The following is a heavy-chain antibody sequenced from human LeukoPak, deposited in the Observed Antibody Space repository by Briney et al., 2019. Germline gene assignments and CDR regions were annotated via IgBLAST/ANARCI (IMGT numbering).Heavy chain of an antibody. V-gene: IGHV3-30*02. CDR1: GFTYSDYG. CDR2: ILNDGTWE. CDR3: VKGGGISHNGFDS. Sequence: GGSLRLSCAASGFTYSDYGMHWVRQAPGRGLEWVAFILNDGTWEYYPDSVKGRLTISRDNSRNTLYLQMNSVRLEDTAIYYCVKGGGISHNGFDSWGQGTLVTVSS. D-gene: IGHD3-16*01. J-gene: IGHJ5*01.